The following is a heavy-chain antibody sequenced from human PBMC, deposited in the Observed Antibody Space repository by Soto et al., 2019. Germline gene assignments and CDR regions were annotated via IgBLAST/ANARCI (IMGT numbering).Heavy chain of an antibody. D-gene: IGHD2-8*01. Sequence: PSVKVSCKASGYTFTNFGISWVRQAPGQGLEWMGWISAYNGNTNYAQNFQGRVTMTTDTSTSTAYMELRSLRSDDTAVYYCARGDAPIDYWGQGTLVTVSS. J-gene: IGHJ4*02. CDR2: ISAYNGNT. CDR3: ARGDAPIDY. CDR1: GYTFTNFG. V-gene: IGHV1-18*01.